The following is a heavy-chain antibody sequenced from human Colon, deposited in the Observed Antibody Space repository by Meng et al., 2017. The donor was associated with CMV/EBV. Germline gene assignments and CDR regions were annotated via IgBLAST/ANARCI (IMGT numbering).Heavy chain of an antibody. J-gene: IGHJ6*02. CDR3: ARAAEPPFAVLPAAIPTYYGLDG. V-gene: IGHV4-59*01. CDR2: VSYSGNT. D-gene: IGHD2-2*02. CDR1: GGSINTYY. Sequence: GSLRLSCTVSGGSINTYYWSWIRQPPGKGLEWIGYVSYSGNTNDNPSLESRVTISVDTSKKQFSLNLSSVTAADTAVYYCARAAEPPFAVLPAAIPTYYGLDGWGQGTTVTVSS.